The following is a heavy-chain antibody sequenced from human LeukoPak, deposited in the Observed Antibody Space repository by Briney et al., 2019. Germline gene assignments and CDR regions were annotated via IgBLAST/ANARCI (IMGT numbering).Heavy chain of an antibody. Sequence: GGSLRLSCAASGFTFSSYSMNWVRQAPGKGLEWVSSISSSSSYIYYADSVKGRFTISKNSLYLQMNSLRAEDTAVYYCAMGSGSYVYWGQGTLVTVSS. CDR2: ISSSSSYI. J-gene: IGHJ4*02. CDR1: GFTFSSYS. CDR3: AMGSGSYVY. V-gene: IGHV3-21*01. D-gene: IGHD1-26*01.